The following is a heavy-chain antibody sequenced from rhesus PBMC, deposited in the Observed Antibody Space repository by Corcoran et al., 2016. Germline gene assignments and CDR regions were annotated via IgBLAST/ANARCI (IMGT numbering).Heavy chain of an antibody. V-gene: IGHV4-160*01. J-gene: IGHJ3*01. CDR3: DREGLDYFNDSYFDAFDL. D-gene: IGHD3-16*01. Sequence: QAQLQQWGEGLVKPSETLSLTCAVYGGSVSGYLWGWIRQPPGKGLVWIGRIRSDGSTVYNPSLKSRVTISIDTSKNQFSLKLTSVTAADTAEYYCDREGLDYFNDSYFDAFDLWGQGLRVTVSS. CDR1: GGSVSGYL. CDR2: IRSDGST.